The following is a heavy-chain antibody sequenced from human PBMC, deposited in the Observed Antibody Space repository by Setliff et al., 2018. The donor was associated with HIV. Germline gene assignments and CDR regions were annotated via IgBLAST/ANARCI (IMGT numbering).Heavy chain of an antibody. CDR3: ARERDSNGYQFDY. V-gene: IGHV1-3*03. CDR1: GFPFSNYA. CDR2: INVDSGNT. D-gene: IGHD3-22*01. Sequence: PSVKVSCKASGFPFSNYAIHWVRQAPGQRLEWMGWINVDSGNTKYLQDLQGRVTITSDTSATTAYMEVSNLRSEDMAVYYCARERDSNGYQFDYWGQGTLVTV. J-gene: IGHJ4*02.